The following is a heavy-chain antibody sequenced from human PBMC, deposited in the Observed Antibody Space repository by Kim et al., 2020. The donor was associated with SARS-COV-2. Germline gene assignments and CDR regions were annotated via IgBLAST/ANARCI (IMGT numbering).Heavy chain of an antibody. CDR3: SADIGGVGSGEFDS. D-gene: IGHD1-26*01. Sequence: GSLRLSCAASGFSFSNAWLSWVRQAPGKGLVWVGRFKGKSFGGTTDYAAPVTGRFTISGDDSRNMVYLQVNSLKIEDTAVYFCSADIGGVGSGEFDSLG. CDR2: FKGKSFGGTT. J-gene: IGHJ4*01. V-gene: IGHV3-15*01. CDR1: GFSFSNAW.